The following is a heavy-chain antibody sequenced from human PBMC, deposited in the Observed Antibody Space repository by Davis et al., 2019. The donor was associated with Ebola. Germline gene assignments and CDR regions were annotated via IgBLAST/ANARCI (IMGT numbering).Heavy chain of an antibody. CDR2: ISGSGGST. J-gene: IGHJ4*02. V-gene: IGHV3-23*01. CDR3: ARDALDY. CDR1: GFTFSSYG. Sequence: GESLKISCAASGFTFSSYGMHWVRQAPGKGLEWVSAISGSGGSTYYADSVKGRFTISRDNSKNTLYLQMNSLRAEDTAVYYCARDALDYWGQGTLVTVSS.